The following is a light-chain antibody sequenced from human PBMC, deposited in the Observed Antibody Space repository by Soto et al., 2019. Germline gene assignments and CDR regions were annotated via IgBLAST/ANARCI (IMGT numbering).Light chain of an antibody. Sequence: QSVLTQPASVSGSPGQSITISCTGTSSDFAVYNYVSWYQLHPGKAPKLLIYLNSRRPSGVPDRFSGSKSGTSASLAISGLQSEDEAEYYCATWDDSLNLLYVFGTGTKVTVL. CDR2: LNS. V-gene: IGLV2-14*03. J-gene: IGLJ1*01. CDR1: SSDFAVYNY. CDR3: ATWDDSLNLLYV.